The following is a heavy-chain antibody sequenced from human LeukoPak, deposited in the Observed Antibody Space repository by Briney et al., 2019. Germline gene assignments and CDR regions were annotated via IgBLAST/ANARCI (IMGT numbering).Heavy chain of an antibody. V-gene: IGHV3-30*18. J-gene: IGHJ4*02. CDR2: ISFDANNK. D-gene: IGHD6-13*01. CDR3: AKGGGTGYSSSWYSN. Sequence: PGGSLRLSCAASGFTFSTYGMHWVRQAPGKGLEWVAVISFDANNKFYVDSVKGRFTISRYNSKNTLYLQMNSLRPEDTAVYYCAKGGGTGYSSSWYSNWGQGTLVTVSS. CDR1: GFTFSTYG.